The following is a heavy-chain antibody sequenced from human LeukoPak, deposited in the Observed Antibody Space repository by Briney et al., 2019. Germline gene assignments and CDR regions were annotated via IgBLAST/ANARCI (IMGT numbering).Heavy chain of an antibody. CDR2: ISSSSSYI. CDR3: ARVRGYSYGTDAFDI. J-gene: IGHJ3*02. Sequence: NAGGSLRLSCAASGFTFSSYSMNWVRQAPGKGLEWVSSISSSSSYIYYADSVKGRFTISRDNAKNSLYLQMNSLRAEGTAVYYCARVRGYSYGTDAFDIWGQGTMVTVSS. D-gene: IGHD5-18*01. CDR1: GFTFSSYS. V-gene: IGHV3-21*01.